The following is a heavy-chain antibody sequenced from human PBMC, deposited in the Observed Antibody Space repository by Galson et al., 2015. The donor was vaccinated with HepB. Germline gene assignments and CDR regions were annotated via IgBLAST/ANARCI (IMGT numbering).Heavy chain of an antibody. V-gene: IGHV4-39*01. CDR1: GGSISSSSYY. CDR3: ARHVSRSSSWPNWFDP. J-gene: IGHJ5*01. CDR2: IYYSGST. Sequence: TLSLTCTVSGGSISSSSYYWGWIRQPPGKGLEWIGSIYYSGSTYYNPSLKSRVTISVDTSKNQFSLKLSSVTAADTTVYYCARHVSRSSSWPNWFDPWGQGTLVTVSS. D-gene: IGHD6-13*01.